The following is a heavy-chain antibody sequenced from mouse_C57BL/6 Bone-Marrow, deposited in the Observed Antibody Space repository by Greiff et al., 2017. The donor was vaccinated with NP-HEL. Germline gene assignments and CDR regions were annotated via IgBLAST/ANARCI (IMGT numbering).Heavy chain of an antibody. J-gene: IGHJ4*01. D-gene: IGHD2-2*01. CDR3: ASGYYYAMDY. V-gene: IGHV1-81*01. CDR2: IYPRSGNT. Sequence: QVQLQQSGAELARPGASVKLSCKASGYTFTSYGISWVKQRTGQGLEWIGEIYPRSGNTYYNEKFKGKATLTADKSSSTAYMELRRLTSEDSAVYFCASGYYYAMDYWGQGTSVTVSS. CDR1: GYTFTSYG.